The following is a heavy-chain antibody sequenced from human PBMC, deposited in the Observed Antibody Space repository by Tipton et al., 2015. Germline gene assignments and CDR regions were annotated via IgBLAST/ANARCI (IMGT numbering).Heavy chain of an antibody. CDR3: ARGTYGGYIQSH. CDR1: NGSISTYY. J-gene: IGHJ4*02. Sequence: TLSLTCTVSNGSISTYYWSWIRQSPGRGLEWIGYINYSGRTTYNPSLKSRVTISIDTSKNQFSLNLTSVTAADTAFYYCARGTYGGYIQSHWGQGTPVTASS. D-gene: IGHD4-17*01. V-gene: IGHV4-59*12. CDR2: INYSGRT.